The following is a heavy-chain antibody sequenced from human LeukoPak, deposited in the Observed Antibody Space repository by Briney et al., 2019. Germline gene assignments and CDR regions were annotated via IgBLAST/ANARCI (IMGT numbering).Heavy chain of an antibody. CDR3: ARSVGGYSYYHLDY. CDR1: GGSISSYY. CDR2: IYYSGST. D-gene: IGHD5-18*01. J-gene: IGHJ4*02. V-gene: IGHV4-59*01. Sequence: SETLSLTCTVSGGSISSYYWSWIRQPPGKGLEWIGYIYYSGSTNYNPFLKSRVTISVDTSKNQFSLKLSSVTAADTAVYYCARSVGGYSYYHLDYWGQGTLVTVSS.